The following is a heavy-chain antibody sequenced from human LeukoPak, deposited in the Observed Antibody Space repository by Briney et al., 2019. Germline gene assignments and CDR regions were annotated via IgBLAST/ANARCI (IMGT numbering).Heavy chain of an antibody. CDR2: ISGSSGST. CDR3: TKGPGPSILEAYLYMDV. V-gene: IGHV3-23*01. D-gene: IGHD3-3*02. Sequence: GGSLRLSCAASGFTFSSYGMNWVRQAPGTGLEWVSGISGSSGSTFYADSMKGRSTISRDNSKNTLFLQMNSLRVEDTAVYYCTKGPGPSILEAYLYMDVWGKGTTVTVSS. J-gene: IGHJ6*03. CDR1: GFTFSSYG.